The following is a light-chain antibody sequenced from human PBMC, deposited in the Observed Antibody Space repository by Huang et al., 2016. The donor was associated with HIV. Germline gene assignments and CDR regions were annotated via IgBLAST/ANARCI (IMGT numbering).Light chain of an antibody. Sequence: DVVMTQSPLSLPVTLGQPASISCRSSQSLLYRDGDTYLNWFHQRPGQSPRRLIDKVSIRDSGVPDTFSGSGSGTDFTLKLSRVEADDVGVYYCMQGTHWPYTFGQGTKLEI. CDR3: MQGTHWPYT. J-gene: IGKJ2*01. CDR2: KVS. CDR1: QSLLYRDGDTY. V-gene: IGKV2-30*01.